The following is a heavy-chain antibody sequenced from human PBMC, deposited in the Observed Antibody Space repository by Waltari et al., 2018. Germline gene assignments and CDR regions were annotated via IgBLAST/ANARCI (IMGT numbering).Heavy chain of an antibody. V-gene: IGHV3-15*01. CDR3: TTGLTRITMVRGAIKNY. CDR2: IKSKTDGGTT. CDR1: GFTFSNAW. Sequence: EVQLVESGGGLVKPGGSLRLSCAASGFTFSNAWMSWVRQAPGKGLEWVGRIKSKTDGGTTDYAAPVKGRLTIARDDSKNTLYLQMNSLKTEDTAVYYCTTGLTRITMVRGAIKNYWGQGTLVTVSS. J-gene: IGHJ4*02. D-gene: IGHD3-10*01.